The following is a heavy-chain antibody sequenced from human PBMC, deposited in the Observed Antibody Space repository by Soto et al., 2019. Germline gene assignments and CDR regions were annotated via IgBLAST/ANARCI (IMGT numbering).Heavy chain of an antibody. D-gene: IGHD2-2*02. CDR1: GFTFSSYD. CDR3: ALYDAAKGFEA. Sequence: GGSLRLSCAASGFTFSSYDMHWVRQATGKGLEWVSAIGTAGDTYYPGSVKGRFTISRENAKNSLYLQMNSLRAGDTAVYYCALYDAAKGFEAWGQGTLVTVPS. CDR2: IGTAGDT. V-gene: IGHV3-13*01. J-gene: IGHJ5*02.